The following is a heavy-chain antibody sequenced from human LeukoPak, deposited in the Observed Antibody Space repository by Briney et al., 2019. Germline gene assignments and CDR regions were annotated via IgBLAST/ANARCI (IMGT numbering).Heavy chain of an antibody. J-gene: IGHJ4*02. CDR1: GGYIRSSRYY. Sequence: ASETLSVTCTVSGGYIRSSRYYCGWIRQPPGKGLEWIGSIYYSGSTYYNPPLKSRVTISVDTSKNQFSLKLSSVTAADTAVYYCARTDYGDDLLGDYWSQGTLVTVSS. CDR2: IYYSGST. CDR3: ARTDYGDDLLGDY. V-gene: IGHV4-39*01. D-gene: IGHD4-17*01.